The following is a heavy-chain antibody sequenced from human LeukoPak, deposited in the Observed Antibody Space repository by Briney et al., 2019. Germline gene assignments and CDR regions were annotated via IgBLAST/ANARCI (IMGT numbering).Heavy chain of an antibody. CDR1: GFTFDNYV. V-gene: IGHV3-23*01. Sequence: GGSLRLFCAASGFTFDNYVIGWVRQAPGKGLEWVSGISGSGGRTYYADSVKGRFTISRDNSKNTLFLQLNSLGVEDTATYYCAIPTCSGSGYCSTSDPFHTWGQGTMVTVSS. D-gene: IGHD2-2*03. J-gene: IGHJ3*02. CDR2: ISGSGGRT. CDR3: AIPTCSGSGYCSTSDPFHT.